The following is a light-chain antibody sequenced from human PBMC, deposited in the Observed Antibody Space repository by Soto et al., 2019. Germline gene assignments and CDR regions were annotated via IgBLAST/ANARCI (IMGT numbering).Light chain of an antibody. CDR2: GAS. CDR1: QYIHTH. CDR3: QTYDKAPWT. J-gene: IGKJ1*01. V-gene: IGKV1-27*01. Sequence: DIQMTQSPSSLSVSVGDRVTISCRASQYIHTHLAWYQQKPGNSPKLLVYGASTLHSGVPSRFSASGSGTDFILTISSLQSEDVATYYCQTYDKAPWTFGPGTRV.